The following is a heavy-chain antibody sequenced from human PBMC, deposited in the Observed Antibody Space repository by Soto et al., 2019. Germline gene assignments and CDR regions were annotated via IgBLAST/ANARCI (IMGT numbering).Heavy chain of an antibody. D-gene: IGHD3-10*01. J-gene: IGHJ6*02. CDR1: GFTFSSYG. Sequence: QVQLVESGGGVVQPGRSLRLSCAASGFTFSSYGMHWVRQAPGKGLEWVAVISYDGSNKYYADSVKGRFTFSRDNSKNTLYLQMNSLRAEDTAVYYCAKDFSYYYGSGSYNGMDVWGQGTTVTVSS. V-gene: IGHV3-30*18. CDR3: AKDFSYYYGSGSYNGMDV. CDR2: ISYDGSNK.